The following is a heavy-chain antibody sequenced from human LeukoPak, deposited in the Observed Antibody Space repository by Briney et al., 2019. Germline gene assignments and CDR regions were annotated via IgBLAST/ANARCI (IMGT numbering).Heavy chain of an antibody. D-gene: IGHD4-11*01. J-gene: IGHJ4*02. CDR1: GFTFSSYS. CDR3: ARGVTTVTTPSDY. Sequence: GGSLRLSCAASGFTFSSYSMNWVRQAPGKGLEWVSSISSSSSYIYYADSVKGRFTISRDNAKSSLYLQMNSLRAEDTAVYYCARGVTTVTTPSDYWGQGTLVTVSS. CDR2: ISSSSSYI. V-gene: IGHV3-21*01.